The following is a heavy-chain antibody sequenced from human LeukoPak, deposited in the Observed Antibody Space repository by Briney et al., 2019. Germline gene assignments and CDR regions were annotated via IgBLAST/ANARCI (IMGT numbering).Heavy chain of an antibody. CDR3: ARGLGSWSELAY. J-gene: IGHJ4*02. CDR1: GFTVSSNY. D-gene: IGHD6-13*01. Sequence: GGSLRLSCAASGFTVSSNYMSWVRQAPGKGLEWISVIYSGGSTYYADSVKGRFTISRDNSKNTLYLQMNSLRAEDTAVYYCARGLGSWSELAYWGQGTLVTVSS. CDR2: IYSGGST. V-gene: IGHV3-53*01.